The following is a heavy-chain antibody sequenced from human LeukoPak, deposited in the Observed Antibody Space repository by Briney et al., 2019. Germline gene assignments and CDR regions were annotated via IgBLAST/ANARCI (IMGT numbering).Heavy chain of an antibody. Sequence: GMSLRLSCAASGFTFSSYTIHWVRQAPGKGLEWVAVISYDGSYKYYADSVKGRFTISRDDSKNTLYLQMSSLRGEDTAVYYCARARSLGDYSSAWFDIDYWGQGTLVTVSS. V-gene: IGHV3-30*04. CDR2: ISYDGSYK. CDR1: GFTFSSYT. CDR3: ARARSLGDYSSAWFDIDY. J-gene: IGHJ4*02. D-gene: IGHD6-19*01.